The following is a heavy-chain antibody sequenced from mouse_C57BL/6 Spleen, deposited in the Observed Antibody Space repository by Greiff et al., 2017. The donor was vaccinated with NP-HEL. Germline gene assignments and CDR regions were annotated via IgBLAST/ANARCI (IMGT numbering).Heavy chain of an antibody. D-gene: IGHD1-1*01. V-gene: IGHV5-4*03. J-gene: IGHJ2*01. CDR1: GFTFSSYA. Sequence: EVKLMESGGGLVKPGGSLKLSCAASGFTFSSYAMSWVRQTPEKRLEWVATISDGGSYTYYPDNVKGRFTISRDNAKNNLYLQMSHLKSEDTAMYYCARGTTVVAHYFDYWGQGTTLTVSS. CDR2: ISDGGSYT. CDR3: ARGTTVVAHYFDY.